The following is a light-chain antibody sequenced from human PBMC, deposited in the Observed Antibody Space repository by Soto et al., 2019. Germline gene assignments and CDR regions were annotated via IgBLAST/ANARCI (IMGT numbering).Light chain of an antibody. J-gene: IGLJ1*01. Sequence: QSVLTQPPSASGSPGQSVTISCTGTSSDVGGYIFVSWYQQHPGKVPKLIIYDVNKRPSGVPDRFSGSTYGNTASLTVSGLPAEDEGDYYCVSFAGGTYVFGTGTKVTVL. CDR1: SSDVGGYIF. V-gene: IGLV2-8*01. CDR3: VSFAGGTYV. CDR2: DVN.